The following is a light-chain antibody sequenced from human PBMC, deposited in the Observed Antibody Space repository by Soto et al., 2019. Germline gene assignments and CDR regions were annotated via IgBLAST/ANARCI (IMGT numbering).Light chain of an antibody. CDR3: QQYNNWPWT. CDR2: SAS. Sequence: EIVMTQSPATLSVSPGGRATLSCRASQSISDTLAWYQQKPGQAPRLLIYSASRRATGFPGRFSGSGSGTDFTLTISSLQSEDLAVYYCQQYNNWPWTFGQGTKVGIK. V-gene: IGKV3-15*01. CDR1: QSISDT. J-gene: IGKJ1*01.